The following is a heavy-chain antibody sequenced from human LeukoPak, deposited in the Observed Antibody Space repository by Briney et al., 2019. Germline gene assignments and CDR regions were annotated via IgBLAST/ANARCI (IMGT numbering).Heavy chain of an antibody. CDR3: ARQTGVGLFILP. CDR2: IYYSGNT. Sequence: PSETLSLTCAVSGDSISTSNSYWGWIRRPPGKGLEWVGSIYYSGNTYYNPSLKSRVTMSVDTSKNQFSLKLTSVTAADTAVYYCARQTGVGLFILPGGRGTLVTVSS. CDR1: GDSISTSNSY. J-gene: IGHJ4*02. V-gene: IGHV4-39*01. D-gene: IGHD3-3*01.